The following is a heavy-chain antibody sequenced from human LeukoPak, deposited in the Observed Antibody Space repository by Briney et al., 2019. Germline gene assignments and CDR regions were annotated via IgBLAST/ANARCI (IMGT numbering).Heavy chain of an antibody. CDR2: ISWDGGST. Sequence: GGSLRLSCAASGFTFDDYAMHWVRQAPGKGLEWVSLISWDGGSTYYADSVKGRFTISRDNGKNSLYLQTNSLRAEDTALYYCARVSRSGSLDMHFDIWGQGTMVTVSS. CDR3: ARVSRSGSLDMHFDI. J-gene: IGHJ3*02. V-gene: IGHV3-43D*03. CDR1: GFTFDDYA. D-gene: IGHD1-26*01.